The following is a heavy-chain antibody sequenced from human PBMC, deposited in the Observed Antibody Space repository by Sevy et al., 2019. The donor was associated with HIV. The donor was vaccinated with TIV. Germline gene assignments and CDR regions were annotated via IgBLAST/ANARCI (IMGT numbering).Heavy chain of an antibody. J-gene: IGHJ4*02. D-gene: IGHD3-22*01. CDR1: GFTFGDYA. Sequence: GGSLRLACTGSGFTFGDYAMSWFRLAPGMGLEWVGFLRSKDYGGATEYAASVKGRFTISRDDSKSIADLQMNSLKTEDTAVYYCTRGYYYDSSGYSDYWVQGTLVTVSS. V-gene: IGHV3-49*03. CDR3: TRGYYYDSSGYSDY. CDR2: LRSKDYGGAT.